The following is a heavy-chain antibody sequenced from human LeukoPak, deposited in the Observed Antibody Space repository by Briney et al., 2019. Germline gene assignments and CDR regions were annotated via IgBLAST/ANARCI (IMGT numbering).Heavy chain of an antibody. CDR3: ARDPWGALGY. V-gene: IGHV3-21*01. J-gene: IGHJ4*02. CDR2: ISSSSDYI. CDR1: GFTFSTYG. D-gene: IGHD1-26*01. Sequence: GGSLRLSCAASGFTFSTYGMHWVRQAQGKGLEWVASISSSSDYIHYSDSVKARFTISRDNAKNSLYLQMNSLRAEDTAVYYCARDPWGALGYWGLGTLVTVSS.